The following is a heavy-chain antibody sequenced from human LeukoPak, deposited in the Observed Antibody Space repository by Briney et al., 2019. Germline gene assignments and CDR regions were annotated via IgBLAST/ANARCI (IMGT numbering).Heavy chain of an antibody. CDR3: AAAIVVVPAAIGNGMDV. Sequence: AAVKLACKVSGYSLTELSMRWMRQAPAKGLEWTGGFDAEDGETIYAHKFYGRVTMTEDHSTDTAYMELSSLRSEDTAVYYCAAAIVVVPAAIGNGMDVWGQGTTVTVSS. V-gene: IGHV1-24*01. CDR1: GYSLTELS. J-gene: IGHJ6*02. D-gene: IGHD2-2*01. CDR2: FDAEDGET.